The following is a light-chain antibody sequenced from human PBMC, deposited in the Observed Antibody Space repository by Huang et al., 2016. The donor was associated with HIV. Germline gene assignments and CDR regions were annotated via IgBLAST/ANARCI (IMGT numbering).Light chain of an antibody. J-gene: IGKJ4*01. Sequence: EIVMTQSPATLSVSPGERATLSCRASQSVSDNLAWYQQKPGQAPRLLIYGASTRATGIPARFSGSGFWTEFTLTISSLQSEDSAVYYCQQSNNWLTFGGGTTVEIK. V-gene: IGKV3-15*01. CDR1: QSVSDN. CDR2: GAS. CDR3: QQSNNWLT.